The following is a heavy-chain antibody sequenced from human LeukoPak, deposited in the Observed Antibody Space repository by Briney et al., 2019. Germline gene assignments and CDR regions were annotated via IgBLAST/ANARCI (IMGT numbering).Heavy chain of an antibody. D-gene: IGHD3-10*01. J-gene: IGHJ3*02. V-gene: IGHV1-3*01. CDR2: INAGNGNT. CDR3: ASETMVRGVLGPDAFDI. CDR1: GYTFTSYA. Sequence: ASVKVSCKASGYTFTSYAMHWVRQAPGQRLEWMGWINAGNGNTKYSQKFQGRVTITRDTSASTAYMELSSLRSEDTAVYYCASETMVRGVLGPDAFDIWGQGTMVTVSS.